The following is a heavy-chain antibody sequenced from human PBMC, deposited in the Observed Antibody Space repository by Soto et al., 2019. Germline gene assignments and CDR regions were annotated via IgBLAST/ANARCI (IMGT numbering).Heavy chain of an antibody. Sequence: PSETLSLTCAVYGGSFSGYYWSWLRQPPGKGLEWIGEINHSGSTNYNPSLKSRVTISVDTSKNQFSLKLSSVTAADTAVYYCARGHYDFWSGYFTWFDPWGQGTLVNVST. D-gene: IGHD3-3*01. CDR2: INHSGST. CDR1: GGSFSGYY. CDR3: ARGHYDFWSGYFTWFDP. V-gene: IGHV4-34*01. J-gene: IGHJ5*02.